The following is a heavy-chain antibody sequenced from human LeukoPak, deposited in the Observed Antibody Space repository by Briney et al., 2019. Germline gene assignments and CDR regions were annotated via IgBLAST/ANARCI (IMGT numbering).Heavy chain of an antibody. CDR2: VHYSGST. V-gene: IGHV4-39*01. CDR3: ARHGPVVTATDAFDL. Sequence: SETLSLTCTVSGGSISVNTYYCAWIRRPPGRGLEWIGSVHYSGSTYYNPSLKSRFTMSVYTAKNQVSLSLNSVTAADTAVYYCARHGPVVTATDAFDLWGQGTMVTVSS. D-gene: IGHD2-21*02. J-gene: IGHJ3*01. CDR1: GGSISVNTYY.